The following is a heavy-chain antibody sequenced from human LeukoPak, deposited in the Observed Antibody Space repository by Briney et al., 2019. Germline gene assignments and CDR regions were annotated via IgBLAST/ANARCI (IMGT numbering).Heavy chain of an antibody. CDR1: GGTFSSYA. D-gene: IGHD2-15*01. CDR2: IIPILGIA. V-gene: IGHV1-69*10. CDR3: ARGAYCSGGSCYFLDY. J-gene: IGHJ4*02. Sequence: ASVKVSCKASGGTFSSYAISWVRQAPGQGLEWMGGIIPILGIANYAQKFQGRVTITADKSTSTAYMELSSLRSEDTAVYYCARGAYCSGGSCYFLDYWGQGTLVTVSS.